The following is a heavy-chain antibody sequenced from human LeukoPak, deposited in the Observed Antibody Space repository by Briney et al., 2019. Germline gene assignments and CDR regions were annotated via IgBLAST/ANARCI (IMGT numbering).Heavy chain of an antibody. CDR3: ARDRRQEQVHAFDV. Sequence: PSEGLSLTRARSDGSLTRYISSWIRHPPRKGLEWIAYIHYTEHSNYNPSLKSRVTISIDTSTNQVSLMLSSVTAADTAVYFCARDRRQEQVHAFDVWGQGTMVTVSS. CDR1: DGSLTRYI. D-gene: IGHD1/OR15-1a*01. CDR2: IHYTEHS. V-gene: IGHV4-59*01. J-gene: IGHJ3*01.